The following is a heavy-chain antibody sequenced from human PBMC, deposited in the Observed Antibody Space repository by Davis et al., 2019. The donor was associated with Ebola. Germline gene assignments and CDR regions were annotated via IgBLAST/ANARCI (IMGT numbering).Heavy chain of an antibody. J-gene: IGHJ4*02. CDR3: ARALFGSYYYFDY. D-gene: IGHD1-26*01. CDR1: GGTFSSYA. V-gene: IGHV1-46*01. Sequence: ASVKVSCKASGGTFSSYAISWVRQAPGQGLEWMGIINPSGGSTSYAQKFQGRVTMTRDTSTSTVYMELSSLRSEDTAVYYCARALFGSYYYFDYWGQGTLVTVSS. CDR2: INPSGGST.